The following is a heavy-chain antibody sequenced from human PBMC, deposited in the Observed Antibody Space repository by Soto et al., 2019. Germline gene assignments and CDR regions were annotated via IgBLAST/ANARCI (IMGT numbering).Heavy chain of an antibody. V-gene: IGHV3-48*02. D-gene: IGHD2-15*01. CDR3: ARIKLVDFFFINVDVYDMDV. Sequence: EVQLVESGEGLVQPGGSLRLSCAASGFTLSNYAVNWVRQAPGKGLEWVSYISSDSRYIYHGDSVKGRFTISRDNARNSVYLQMNSLRDEDTAVYYCARIKLVDFFFINVDVYDMDVWGQGTPVTVSS. CDR1: GFTLSNYA. CDR2: ISSDSRYI. J-gene: IGHJ6*02.